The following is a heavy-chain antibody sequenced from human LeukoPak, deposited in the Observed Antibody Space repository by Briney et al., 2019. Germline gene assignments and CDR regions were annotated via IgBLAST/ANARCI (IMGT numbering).Heavy chain of an antibody. J-gene: IGHJ4*02. CDR3: ARGLKAEIYDYVWGSYRYIAYFDY. Sequence: ASVKVSCKASGYTFTGYYMHWVRQAPGQGLEWMGWINPNSGGTNYAQKFQGRVTMTRDTSISTAYMELSRLRSDDMAVYYCARGLKAEIYDYVWGSYRYIAYFDYWGQGTLVTVSS. V-gene: IGHV1-2*02. D-gene: IGHD3-16*02. CDR2: INPNSGGT. CDR1: GYTFTGYY.